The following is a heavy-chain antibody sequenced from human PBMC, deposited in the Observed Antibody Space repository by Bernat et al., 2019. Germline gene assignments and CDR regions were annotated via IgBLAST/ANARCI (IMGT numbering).Heavy chain of an antibody. CDR3: ARDRTVATISTDAFDI. CDR2: ISSSSSYI. J-gene: IGHJ3*02. D-gene: IGHD5-12*01. CDR1: GFTFSSYS. V-gene: IGHV3-21*01. Sequence: EVQLVESGGGLVKPGGSLRLSCAASGFTFSSYSMNWVRQAQGKGLEWVSSISSSSSYIYYADSGKGRFTISRDNAKNSLYLTMNSRRAEDTAVYYCARDRTVATISTDAFDIWGQGTMVTVSS.